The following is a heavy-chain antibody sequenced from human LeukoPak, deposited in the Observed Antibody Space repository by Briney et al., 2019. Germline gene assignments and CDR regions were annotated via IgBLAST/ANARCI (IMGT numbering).Heavy chain of an antibody. V-gene: IGHV3-7*01. D-gene: IGHD7-27*01. Sequence: GGSLRLSCAASGFTFSRYWMSWVRQAPGKGLEWVANIKQDGSQKSYVDSVKGRFTISRDNSKNTLYLQMNSLRAEDTAVYYCARDLNWETYWGQGTLVTVSS. CDR3: ARDLNWETY. CDR2: IKQDGSQK. CDR1: GFTFSRYW. J-gene: IGHJ4*02.